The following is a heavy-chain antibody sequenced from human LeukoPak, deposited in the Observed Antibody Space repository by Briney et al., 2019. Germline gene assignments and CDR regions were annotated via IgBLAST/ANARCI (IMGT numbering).Heavy chain of an antibody. J-gene: IGHJ6*02. V-gene: IGHV3-7*03. CDR2: VNQDGSET. CDR1: GFALSSHW. Sequence: GGSLRLSCAASGFALSSHWMTWVRQVPGRGPEWVANVNQDGSETYYLDSVKGRFTISKDNAKNSLYLQMNSLRAEDTALYHCARNNGMDVWGQGTTVIVSS. CDR3: ARNNGMDV.